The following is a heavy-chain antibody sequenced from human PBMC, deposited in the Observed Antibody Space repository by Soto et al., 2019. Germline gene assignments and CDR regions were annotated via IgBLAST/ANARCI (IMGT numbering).Heavy chain of an antibody. CDR2: ISYDGSKE. J-gene: IGHJ6*02. D-gene: IGHD6-19*01. Sequence: QEQLAESGGGVVQPGKSLRLSCAASGFNFSSYGMHWVRQVPGQGPEWVAVISYDGSKETYADSVKGRFTISRDNSKNTLYLQMNSLRVEDTALYYCAKEGRQWLTYYYYGMDVWGQGTSITVSS. CDR1: GFNFSSYG. V-gene: IGHV3-30*18. CDR3: AKEGRQWLTYYYYGMDV.